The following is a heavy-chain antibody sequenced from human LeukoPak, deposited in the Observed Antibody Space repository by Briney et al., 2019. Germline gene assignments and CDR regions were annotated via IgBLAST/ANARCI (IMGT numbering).Heavy chain of an antibody. CDR2: IYYSGST. CDR1: GGSISSSSYY. CDR3: ARDWAIAAAGQNWFDP. D-gene: IGHD6-13*01. J-gene: IGHJ5*02. V-gene: IGHV4-39*07. Sequence: SETLSLTCTVSGGSISSSSYYWGWIRQPPGNGLEWIGSIYYSGSTYYNPSLKSRVTISVDTSKNQFSLKLSSVTAADTAVYYCARDWAIAAAGQNWFDPWGQGTLVTVSS.